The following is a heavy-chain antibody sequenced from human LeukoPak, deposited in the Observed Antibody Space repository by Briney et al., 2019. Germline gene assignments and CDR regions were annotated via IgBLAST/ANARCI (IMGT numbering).Heavy chain of an antibody. CDR2: IYPGDSDT. CDR1: AYSFTSYW. J-gene: IGHJ4*02. Sequence: GESLKISCKGSAYSFTSYWFGWVRQMPGKGLEWMGIIYPGDSDTRYSPSFEGQVTISADKSITTAYLQWSSLKASDSAMYYCARQCGGSSGWCYDYWGQGTLVTVSS. D-gene: IGHD6-19*01. CDR3: ARQCGGSSGWCYDY. V-gene: IGHV5-51*01.